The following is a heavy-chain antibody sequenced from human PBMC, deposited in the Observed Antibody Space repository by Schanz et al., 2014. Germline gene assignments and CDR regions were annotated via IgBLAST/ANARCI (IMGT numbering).Heavy chain of an antibody. CDR2: MNPTTGNR. CDR1: GYSFTTYD. D-gene: IGHD4-17*01. Sequence: QVQLVQSGPEVKKPGASVRVSCKASGYSFTTYDVNWVRQATGQGLEWMGWMNPTTGNRGYAQNFQGRVTMTRDTSLKTAYMEMTDRKFEDACLYYCAIHYGDRTLWGQGTLIAVSS. J-gene: IGHJ4*02. CDR3: AIHYGDRTL. V-gene: IGHV1-8*01.